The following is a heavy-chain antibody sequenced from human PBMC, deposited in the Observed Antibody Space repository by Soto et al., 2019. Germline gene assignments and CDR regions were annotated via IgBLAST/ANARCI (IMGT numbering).Heavy chain of an antibody. CDR2: INHSGST. V-gene: IGHV4-34*01. Sequence: SETLSLTCAVYGGSFSGYYWSWIRQPPGKGLEWIGEINHSGSTNYNPSLKSRVTISVDTSKNQFSLKLSSVTAADTAVYYCARGRIMVREYRRRAFDIWGQGTMVTISS. D-gene: IGHD3-10*01. CDR3: ARGRIMVREYRRRAFDI. J-gene: IGHJ3*02. CDR1: GGSFSGYY.